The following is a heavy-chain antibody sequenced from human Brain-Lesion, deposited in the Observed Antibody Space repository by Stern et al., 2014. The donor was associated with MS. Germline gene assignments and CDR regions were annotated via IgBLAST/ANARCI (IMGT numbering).Heavy chain of an antibody. CDR2: INPKSGGT. Sequence: VQLVESGAEVTKPGASVKVSCKASGYTFTGYYMHWVRQAPGQGLEWMGWINPKSGGTNYAQKFQGWVTITRDTSINIAYMELSRLRSDDTAVYYCATYYYDSTGYNDFWGQGALVTVSS. CDR1: GYTFTGYY. CDR3: ATYYYDSTGYNDF. J-gene: IGHJ4*02. D-gene: IGHD3-22*01. V-gene: IGHV1-2*04.